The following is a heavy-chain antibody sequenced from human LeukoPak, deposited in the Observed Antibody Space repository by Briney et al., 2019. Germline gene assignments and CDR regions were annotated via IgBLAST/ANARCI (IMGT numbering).Heavy chain of an antibody. CDR3: ARDKSEGAFDI. CDR2: ISSSSSYI. Sequence: GGSLRLSRAASGFTFSSYSMNWVRQAPGKGLEWVSSISSSSSYIYYADSVKGRFTISRDNAKNSLYLQMNSLRAEDTAVYYCARDKSEGAFDIWGQGTMVTVSS. J-gene: IGHJ3*02. V-gene: IGHV3-21*01. CDR1: GFTFSSYS.